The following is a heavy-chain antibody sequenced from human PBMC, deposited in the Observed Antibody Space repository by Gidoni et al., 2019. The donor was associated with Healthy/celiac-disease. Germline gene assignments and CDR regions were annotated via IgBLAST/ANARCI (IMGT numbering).Heavy chain of an antibody. CDR1: GLTFSTAW. D-gene: IGHD2-15*01. CDR3: TTDPYCSGGSCYSVTFDY. Sequence: EVQLVESGGGLVTSGGSLRLSCAASGLTFSTAWMSWVRQAPGKRLGWGVRIKSKTDVGTTDYAAPVKGRFTITRDDSKNTLYLQMNSLKTEDTAVYYCTTDPYCSGGSCYSVTFDYWGQGTLVTVSS. V-gene: IGHV3-15*01. CDR2: IKSKTDVGTT. J-gene: IGHJ4*02.